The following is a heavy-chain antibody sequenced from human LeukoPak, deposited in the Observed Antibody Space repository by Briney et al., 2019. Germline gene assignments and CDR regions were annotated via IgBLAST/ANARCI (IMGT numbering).Heavy chain of an antibody. CDR1: GGTFSSYA. CDR3: ARADSSGSYFDY. D-gene: IGHD6-19*01. J-gene: IGHJ4*02. V-gene: IGHV1-69*05. CDR2: IIPIFGTA. Sequence: SVKVSCKASGGTFSSYAISWVRQAPGQGLEWMGRIIPIFGTANYAQKFQGRVTITTDEYTSTAYMELSSLRSEDTAVYYCARADSSGSYFDYWGQGTLVTVSS.